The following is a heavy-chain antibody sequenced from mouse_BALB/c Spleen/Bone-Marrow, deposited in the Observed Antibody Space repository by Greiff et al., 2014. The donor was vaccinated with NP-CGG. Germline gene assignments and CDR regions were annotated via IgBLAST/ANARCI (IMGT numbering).Heavy chain of an antibody. CDR3: ARGGANVDN. CDR2: IDISDSYT. Sequence: QVQLQQSGAELVMPGASVKMSCKASGHTFTDHWMHWVKQRPGQGLEWIGAIDISDSYTTYNQKFKGKATLTVDESSSTAYMQLSRLTSEDSAVYYRARGGANVDNWGQGTTLTVSS. CDR1: GHTFTDHW. V-gene: IGHV1-69*01. J-gene: IGHJ2*01.